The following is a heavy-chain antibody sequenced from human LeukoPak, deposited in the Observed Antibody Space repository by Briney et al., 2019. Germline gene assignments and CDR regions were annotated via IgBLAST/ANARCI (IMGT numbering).Heavy chain of an antibody. CDR1: GFTFSSYA. CDR2: ISGSGGST. Sequence: GGSLRLSCAASGFTFSSYAMSWVRQAPGKGLEWVSAISGSGGSTYYADSVKGRFTISRDNSKNTLYPQMNSLRAEDTAVYYCAKGTTRLAEAARDAMDVWGQGNTVTVSS. V-gene: IGHV3-23*01. CDR3: AKGTTRLAEAARDAMDV. D-gene: IGHD6-13*01. J-gene: IGHJ6*01.